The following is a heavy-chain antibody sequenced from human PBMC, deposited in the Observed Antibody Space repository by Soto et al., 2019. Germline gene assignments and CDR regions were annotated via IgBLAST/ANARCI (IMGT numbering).Heavy chain of an antibody. D-gene: IGHD2-21*02. Sequence: SEALSLSCTVSGGSISSSSYYWGWIRQPPGKGLEWIGSIYYSGSTYYNPSLKSRVTISVDTSKNQFSLKLSSVTAADTAVYYCARDLWGYCGTDCYPLDVWGQGTTVT. CDR2: IYYSGST. CDR1: GGSISSSSYY. J-gene: IGHJ6*02. V-gene: IGHV4-39*02. CDR3: ARDLWGYCGTDCYPLDV.